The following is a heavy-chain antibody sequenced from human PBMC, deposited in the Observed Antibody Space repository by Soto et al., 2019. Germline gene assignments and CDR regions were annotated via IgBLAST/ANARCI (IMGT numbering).Heavy chain of an antibody. CDR3: ARDRELELSNYFDY. J-gene: IGHJ4*02. CDR1: GGSISSGGYY. V-gene: IGHV4-31*03. D-gene: IGHD1-7*01. CDR2: IYYSGST. Sequence: SETLSLTCTFSGGSISSGGYYLSWIRQHPGKGLEWIGYIYYSGSTYYNPSLKSRVTISVDTSKNQFSLKLSSVTAADTAVYYCARDRELELSNYFDYWGQGTLVTVSS.